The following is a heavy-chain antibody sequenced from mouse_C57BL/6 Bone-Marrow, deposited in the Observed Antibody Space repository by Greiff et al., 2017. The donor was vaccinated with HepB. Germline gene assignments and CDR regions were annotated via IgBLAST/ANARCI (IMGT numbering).Heavy chain of an antibody. CDR2: ISSGGSYT. V-gene: IGHV5-6*01. CDR1: GFTFSSYG. D-gene: IGHD1-1*01. J-gene: IGHJ1*03. CDR3: AIGTVEGRWYFDV. Sequence: EVQGVESGGDLVKPGGSLKLSCAASGFTFSSYGMSWVRQTPDKRLEWVATISSGGSYTYYPDRVKGRFTISRDNAKNTLYLQLSSLKSEDTAMYYCAIGTVEGRWYFDVGGTGTTVTVSS.